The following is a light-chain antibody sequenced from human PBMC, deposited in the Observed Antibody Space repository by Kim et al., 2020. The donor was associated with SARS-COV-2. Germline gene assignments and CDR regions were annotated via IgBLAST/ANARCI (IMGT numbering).Light chain of an antibody. J-gene: IGKJ4*01. CDR2: GAS. Sequence: EIVLTQSPGTLSLSPGERATLSCRASQSVSSSYLAWYQQKPGQAPRLLIYGASSRATGIPDRFSGSGSGTDFTLTISRLDPEDFAVYYCQQYGSSLPLTFGGGTKVDIK. CDR1: QSVSSSY. V-gene: IGKV3-20*01. CDR3: QQYGSSLPLT.